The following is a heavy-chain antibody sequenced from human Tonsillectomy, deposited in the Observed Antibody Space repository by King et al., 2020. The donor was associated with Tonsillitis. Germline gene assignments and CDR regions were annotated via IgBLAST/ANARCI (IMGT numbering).Heavy chain of an antibody. CDR1: GFTFRGSA. CDR2: IRSKANSYAT. Sequence: VQLVESGGGLVQPGGSLKLSCAASGFTFRGSAMHWVRQASGKWLEWVGRIRSKANSYATAYSVSVKGRFTISRDDSKNTAYLQMNSLKTEDTAVYYCTSTEGGSFDYWVQGTLVTVSS. D-gene: IGHD3-16*01. V-gene: IGHV3-73*01. J-gene: IGHJ4*02. CDR3: TSTEGGSFDY.